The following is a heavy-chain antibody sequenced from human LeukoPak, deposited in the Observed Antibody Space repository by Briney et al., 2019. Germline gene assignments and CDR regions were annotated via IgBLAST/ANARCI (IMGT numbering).Heavy chain of an antibody. Sequence: QTGGSLRLSCAASGFTFSTYWMHWARHVPGKGLVWVSSINSNGNTTPYADSVKGRFTISRDNAKNTLFLQMNSLRAEDTAVYYCARGGGNSYAPVDYWGQGTLVTVSS. CDR2: INSNGNTT. CDR3: ARGGGNSYAPVDY. CDR1: GFTFSTYW. V-gene: IGHV3-74*01. J-gene: IGHJ4*02. D-gene: IGHD5-18*01.